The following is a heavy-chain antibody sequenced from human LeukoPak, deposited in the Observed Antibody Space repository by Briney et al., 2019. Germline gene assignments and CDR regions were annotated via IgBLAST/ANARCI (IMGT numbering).Heavy chain of an antibody. J-gene: IGHJ5*02. V-gene: IGHV1-2*06. Sequence: GASVKVSCKASGYTFTGYYMHWVRQAPGQGLEWMGRINPNSGGTNYAQKFQGRVTMTRNTSISTAYMELSSLRSEDTAVYYCARGPSRKRGYGGNRRPNWFDPWGQGTLVTVSS. CDR2: INPNSGGT. CDR3: ARGPSRKRGYGGNRRPNWFDP. D-gene: IGHD4-23*01. CDR1: GYTFTGYY.